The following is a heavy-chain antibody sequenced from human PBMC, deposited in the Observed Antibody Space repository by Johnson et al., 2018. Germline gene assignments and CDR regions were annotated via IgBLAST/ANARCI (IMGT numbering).Heavy chain of an antibody. CDR3: EKGYGDQYYYYMDV. V-gene: IGHV3-7*03. CDR1: GFTFSSYW. D-gene: IGHD4-17*01. Sequence: EVQLVETGGGVVQPGGSXRLSCAASGFTFSSYWMSWVRQAPGQGLEWVANIKHDGSAKYYVDYVKGRFTLARDNAKNTLYLQMHSLRAEDTAVYYGEKGYGDQYYYYMDVWGKGTTVTGSS. J-gene: IGHJ6*03. CDR2: IKHDGSAK.